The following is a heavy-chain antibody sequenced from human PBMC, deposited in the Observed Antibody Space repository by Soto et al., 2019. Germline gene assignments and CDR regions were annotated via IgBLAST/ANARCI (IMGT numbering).Heavy chain of an antibody. J-gene: IGHJ4*02. CDR1: GGSVSSGSYY. CDR2: IYYSGSV. Sequence: SETLSLTCTVSGGSVSSGSYYWSWIRQPPGKGLEWIGYIYYSGSVYYNPSLRSRATISADTSKNQFSLNLTSVTAADTAVYFCARDSLHGSDYWGQGTLVTVSS. V-gene: IGHV4-61*01. CDR3: ARDSLHGSDY.